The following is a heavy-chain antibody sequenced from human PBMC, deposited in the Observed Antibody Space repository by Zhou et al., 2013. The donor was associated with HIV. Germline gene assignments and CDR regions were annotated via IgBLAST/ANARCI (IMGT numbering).Heavy chain of an antibody. D-gene: IGHD3-10*01. V-gene: IGHV1-69*04. CDR2: IIPMLGIG. CDR3: ARGTYYYGSGGPYYNYYYMTS. CDR1: GGTFSSYA. J-gene: IGHJ6*03. Sequence: QVQLVQSGAEVKKPGSSVKVSCKASGGTFSSYAVNWVRQAPGQGLEWMGRIIPMLGIGNYAQKFQGRVTITADKSTSTAYMELSSLRSEDTAVYYCARGTYYYGSGGPYYNYYYMTSG.